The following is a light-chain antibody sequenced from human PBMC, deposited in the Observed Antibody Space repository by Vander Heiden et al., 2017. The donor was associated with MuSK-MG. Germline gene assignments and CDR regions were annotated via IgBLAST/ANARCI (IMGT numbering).Light chain of an antibody. CDR1: QSIRTTY. Sequence: EIVLTQSPGTLSFSPGERATLSCRASQSIRTTYLAWYQQKPGQAPRLLIYGASSRATGIPDRFSGSGSGTDFTLTISRLEAEDVAVYYCQQYGSSPSTFGEGTLLEIK. J-gene: IGKJ5*01. CDR3: QQYGSSPST. CDR2: GAS. V-gene: IGKV3-20*01.